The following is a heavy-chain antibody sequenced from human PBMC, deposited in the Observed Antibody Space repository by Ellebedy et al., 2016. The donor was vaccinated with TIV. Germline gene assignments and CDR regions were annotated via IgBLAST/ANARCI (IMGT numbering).Heavy chain of an antibody. J-gene: IGHJ4*02. Sequence: SETLSLTXTVSGGSITSYYWSWIRHSPGKGLEWIGFIDYSETTNYIPSLKSRVTISLDTSKTRFSLKLSSVTAADTAVYYCARGADYGDYYFDFWGQGTLVTVSS. V-gene: IGHV4-59*01. D-gene: IGHD4-17*01. CDR3: ARGADYGDYYFDF. CDR2: IDYSETT. CDR1: GGSITSYY.